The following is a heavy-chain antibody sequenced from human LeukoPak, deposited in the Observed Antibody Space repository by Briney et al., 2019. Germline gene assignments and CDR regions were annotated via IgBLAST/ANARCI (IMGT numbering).Heavy chain of an antibody. J-gene: IGHJ4*02. CDR1: GFTVSTNY. D-gene: IGHD3-10*01. V-gene: IGHV3-66*01. Sequence: GGSLRLSCAASGFTVSTNYMSWVRQAPGKGLEWVSVIYSGGTTFYADSVRGKFTISRDNSKNTLYLQMNSLRAEDTAVYYCASILRSSSGYYFDYWGQGTLVTVSS. CDR3: ASILRSSSGYYFDY. CDR2: IYSGGTT.